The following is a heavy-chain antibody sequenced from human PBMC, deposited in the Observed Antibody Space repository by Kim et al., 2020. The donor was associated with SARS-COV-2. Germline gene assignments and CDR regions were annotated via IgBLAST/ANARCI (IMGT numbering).Heavy chain of an antibody. D-gene: IGHD3-22*01. V-gene: IGHV4-39*01. CDR3: ARREYYDLLDY. Sequence: YYNPPLKSRVTISVDTSKNQFSLKLSSVTAADTAVYYCARREYYDLLDYWGQGTLVTVSS. J-gene: IGHJ4*02.